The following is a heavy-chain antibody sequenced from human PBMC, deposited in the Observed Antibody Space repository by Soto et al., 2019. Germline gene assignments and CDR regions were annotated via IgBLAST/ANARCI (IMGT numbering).Heavy chain of an antibody. D-gene: IGHD2-15*01. CDR1: GYTFTGYY. Sequence: QVQLVQSGAEVKKPGASVKVSCKASGYTFTGYYMHWVRQAPGQGLEWMGWINPNSGGTNYAQKFQGWVTMNRDTSISATYVELGRLISDDTAVYYCARGEWLRCSGGSCYVYLGQGTLVTV. CDR2: INPNSGGT. CDR3: ARGEWLRCSGGSCYVY. V-gene: IGHV1-2*04. J-gene: IGHJ4*02.